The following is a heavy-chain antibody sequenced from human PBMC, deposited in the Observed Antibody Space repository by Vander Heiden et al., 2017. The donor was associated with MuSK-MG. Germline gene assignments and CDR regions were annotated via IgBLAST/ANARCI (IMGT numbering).Heavy chain of an antibody. CDR2: INHSGST. D-gene: IGHD3-10*01. CDR1: GGSFSGYY. CDR3: ASRMVRGVIDDY. V-gene: IGHV4-34*01. J-gene: IGHJ4*02. Sequence: QVQLQQWGAGLLKPSETLSLTCAVYGGSFSGYYWSWIRQPPGKGLEWMGEINHSGSTNYNPSLKSRVTISVDTSKNQFSLKLSSVTAADTAVYYCASRMVRGVIDDYWGQGTLVTVSS.